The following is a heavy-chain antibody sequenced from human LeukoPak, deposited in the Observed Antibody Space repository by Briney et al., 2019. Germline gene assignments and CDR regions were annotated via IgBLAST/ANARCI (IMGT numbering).Heavy chain of an antibody. CDR3: AKEGTSSGWYSNWFDP. CDR2: IKQDGGEK. CDR1: GFTFSSYW. Sequence: GGSLRLSCAASGFTFSSYWMSWVRQAPGKGLEWVANIKQDGGEKYYVDSVKGRFTISRDNSKNTLYLQMSSLRAEDTAVYYCAKEGTSSGWYSNWFDPWGQGTLVTVSS. J-gene: IGHJ5*02. D-gene: IGHD6-19*01. V-gene: IGHV3-7*01.